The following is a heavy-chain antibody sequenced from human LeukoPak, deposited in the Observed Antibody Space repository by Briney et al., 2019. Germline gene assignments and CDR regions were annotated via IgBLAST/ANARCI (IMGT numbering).Heavy chain of an antibody. CDR3: AKDLEYYYDSSGPLRGFDY. Sequence: GGSLRLSCAASGFTFSSYAMSWVRQAPGKGLEWVSAISGSGGSTYYADSVKGRFTISRDNSKNTLYLQMNSLRAEDTAVYYCAKDLEYYYDSSGPLRGFDYWGQGTLVTVSS. CDR2: ISGSGGST. CDR1: GFTFSSYA. J-gene: IGHJ4*02. D-gene: IGHD3-22*01. V-gene: IGHV3-23*01.